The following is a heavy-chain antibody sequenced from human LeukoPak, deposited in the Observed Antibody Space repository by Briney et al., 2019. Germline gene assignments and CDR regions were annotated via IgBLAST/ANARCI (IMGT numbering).Heavy chain of an antibody. CDR1: GFTFSSYG. V-gene: IGHV3-30*02. Sequence: GSLRLSCAASGFTFSSYGMHWVRQAPGKGLEWVAFIRYDGSNKYYADSVKGRFTISRDNSKNTLYLQMNSLRAEDTAVYYCAKIWQQLVPKEYWGQGTLVTVSS. D-gene: IGHD6-13*01. CDR3: AKIWQQLVPKEY. J-gene: IGHJ4*02. CDR2: IRYDGSNK.